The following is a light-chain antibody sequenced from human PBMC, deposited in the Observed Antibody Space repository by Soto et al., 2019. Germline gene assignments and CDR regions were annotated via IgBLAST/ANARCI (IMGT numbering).Light chain of an antibody. J-gene: IGKJ5*01. CDR1: QSVSRY. Sequence: EIGLTQSPATLSLSPGERATLSCRASQSVSRYLAWYQQKPGQAPRLLIYDASNRATGIPARFSGSGSGTDFTLTISRLEPEDFAVYYCQHRSNWPITFGQGTRLEIK. CDR3: QHRSNWPIT. V-gene: IGKV3-11*01. CDR2: DAS.